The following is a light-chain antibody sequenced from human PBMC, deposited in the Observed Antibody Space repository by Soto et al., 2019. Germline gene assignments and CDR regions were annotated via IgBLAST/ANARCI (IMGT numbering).Light chain of an antibody. Sequence: IVLTQYPGTLFFLPGVIFILSSSPSQNVRTNYLAWYQQKPGEAGRRLISGASTRASGIPERFSGSGFGTDLTLTISRLEPEDFAVYYCKDYGSSAWTVGPGTKVDIK. CDR1: QNVRTNY. CDR2: GAS. V-gene: IGKV3-20*01. CDR3: KDYGSSAWT. J-gene: IGKJ1*01.